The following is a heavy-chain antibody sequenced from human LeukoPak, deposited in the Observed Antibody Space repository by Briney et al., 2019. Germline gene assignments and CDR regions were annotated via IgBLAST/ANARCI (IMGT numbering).Heavy chain of an antibody. V-gene: IGHV3-21*01. CDR2: ISSRNSYI. J-gene: IGHJ6*02. CDR1: GFTFSTYS. Sequence: GSYLRLSCAACGFTFSTYSSHWVRQAPGKGLEWVSCISSRNSYIYYADSVKGRFAISRDDAKNSLYLQMNSLRAEDTAVYYCARVLAGSYYYYYALDVWGQGTTVTVSS. D-gene: IGHD6-19*01. CDR3: ARVLAGSYYYYYALDV.